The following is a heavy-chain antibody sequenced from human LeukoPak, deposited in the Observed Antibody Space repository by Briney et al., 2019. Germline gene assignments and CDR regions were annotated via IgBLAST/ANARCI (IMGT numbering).Heavy chain of an antibody. CDR2: IYYTGST. D-gene: IGHD3-3*01. CDR1: GASISSYN. V-gene: IGHV4-59*01. CDR3: TRSLGVVIHGGMDV. J-gene: IGHJ6*02. Sequence: PSETLSLTCTVSGASISSYNWGWIRQPPGKGLEWIGHIYYTGSTNYNPSLKSRVTISLDTSKNQFSLKLSSVTAADTAVYYCTRSLGVVIHGGMDVWGQGTTVTVSS.